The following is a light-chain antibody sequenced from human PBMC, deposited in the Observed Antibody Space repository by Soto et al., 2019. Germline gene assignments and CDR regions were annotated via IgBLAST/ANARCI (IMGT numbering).Light chain of an antibody. CDR3: QHYNSYSEA. V-gene: IGKV1-5*03. J-gene: IGKJ1*01. Sequence: DIQMTQSPSTLSGSVGDRVTITCRASQTISSWLAWYQQKPRKAPKLLIYKASTLKSGVPSRFSGSGSGTEFTLTISSLQPDDFATYYCQHYNSYSEAFGQGTKVELK. CDR1: QTISSW. CDR2: KAS.